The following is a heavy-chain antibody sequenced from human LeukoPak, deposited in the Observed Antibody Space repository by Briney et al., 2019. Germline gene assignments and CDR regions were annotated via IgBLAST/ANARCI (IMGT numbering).Heavy chain of an antibody. CDR3: AKAGYCSGGSCYSGALGFDY. CDR1: GFTFSSYA. V-gene: IGHV3-23*01. D-gene: IGHD2-15*01. Sequence: PGGSPRLSCAASGFTFSSYAMSWVRQAPGKGLEWVSAISGSGGSTYCADSVKGRFTISRDNSKNTLYLQMNSLRAEDTAVYYCAKAGYCSGGSCYSGALGFDYWGQGTLVTVSS. J-gene: IGHJ4*02. CDR2: ISGSGGST.